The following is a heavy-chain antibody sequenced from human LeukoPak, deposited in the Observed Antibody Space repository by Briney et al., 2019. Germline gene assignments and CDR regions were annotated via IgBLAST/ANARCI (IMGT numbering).Heavy chain of an antibody. CDR1: GGSFSGYY. J-gene: IGHJ6*02. V-gene: IGHV4-34*01. CDR3: ARLRTLGYCSGGSCYPPYYYGMDV. D-gene: IGHD2-15*01. Sequence: SETLSLTCAVYGGSFSGYYWSWIRRPPGKGLEWIGEINHSGSTNYSPSLKSRVTISVDTSKNQFSLKLSSVTAADTAVYYCARLRTLGYCSGGSCYPPYYYGMDVWGQGTTVTVSS. CDR2: INHSGST.